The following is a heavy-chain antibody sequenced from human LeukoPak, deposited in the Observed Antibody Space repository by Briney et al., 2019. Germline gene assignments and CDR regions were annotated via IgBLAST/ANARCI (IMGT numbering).Heavy chain of an antibody. J-gene: IGHJ5*02. CDR1: GGSISSSTYY. D-gene: IGHD2-2*01. V-gene: IGHV4-39*07. CDR2: IYYRGDT. Sequence: SETLSLTCAVSGGSISSSTYYWGWIRQPPGKGLEWIGTIYYRGDTYYNPSLKSRVTISLDTSKNQFSLRLTSVTAADTAVYYCTRNRGDYCGSTSCDWNEFDPRGQGALVTVSS. CDR3: TRNRGDYCGSTSCDWNEFDP.